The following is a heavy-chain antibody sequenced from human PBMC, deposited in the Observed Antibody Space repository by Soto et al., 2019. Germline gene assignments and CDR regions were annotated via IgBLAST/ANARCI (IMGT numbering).Heavy chain of an antibody. CDR1: GGSISSSSYY. V-gene: IGHV4-39*01. D-gene: IGHD3-22*01. CDR2: IYYSGNT. Sequence: QLQLQESGPGLVKPSETLSLTCTVSGGSISSSSYYWGWIRQPPGKGLDWIGSIYYSGNTYYNPSLKSRVTISVDTSKNQFSLKLSSVTAADTAVYYCARLKNYYDSGGRYYFDYWGQGTPVTVSS. J-gene: IGHJ4*02. CDR3: ARLKNYYDSGGRYYFDY.